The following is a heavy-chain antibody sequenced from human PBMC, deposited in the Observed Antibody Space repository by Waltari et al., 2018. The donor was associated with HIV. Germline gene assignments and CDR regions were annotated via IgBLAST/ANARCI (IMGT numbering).Heavy chain of an antibody. D-gene: IGHD3-3*01. CDR3: VKDGASTIFGVLNCMDV. V-gene: IGHV3-9*01. CDR2: ISWNSGDI. Sequence: EVQLVEYGRGSVQPGRSLRPSCTVTGLTFDDDAMHWVLQPPGKGLEWVSGISWNSGDIAYADSVKDRFTISRDNTKNSLFLQMNSVRVEDTALYYCVKDGASTIFGVLNCMDVWGQGTTVTVSS. CDR1: GLTFDDDA. J-gene: IGHJ6*02.